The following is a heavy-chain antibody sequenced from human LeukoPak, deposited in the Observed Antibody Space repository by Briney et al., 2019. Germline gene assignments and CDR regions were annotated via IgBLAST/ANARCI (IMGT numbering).Heavy chain of an antibody. CDR2: ISGSGHDI. CDR3: PRDPRNLDS. J-gene: IGHJ4*02. D-gene: IGHD6-6*01. CDR1: GFTFSDSY. V-gene: IGHV3-11*04. Sequence: GGSLRLSCAASGFTFSDSYMTWVRQAPGKGVEWVAYISGSGHDINYSESAKGRFTISRDNAKNSLYLQMSSLRVEDTAVYYCPRDPRNLDSWGQGTLVTVSS.